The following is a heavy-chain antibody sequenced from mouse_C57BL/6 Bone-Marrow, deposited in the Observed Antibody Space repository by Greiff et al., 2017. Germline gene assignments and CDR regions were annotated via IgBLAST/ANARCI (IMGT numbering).Heavy chain of an antibody. CDR1: GFTFSSYG. J-gene: IGHJ3*01. D-gene: IGHD1-1*01. CDR2: ISSGGGYT. V-gene: IGHV5-6*01. Sequence: EVMLLESGGDLVKPGGSLKLSCAASGFTFSSYGMSWVRQTPDKRLEWVATISSGGGYTYYPDSVKGRFTISRDNAKNTLYLQMSSLKSEDTAMYYCARAYYYGSWFAYWGQGTLVTVSA. CDR3: ARAYYYGSWFAY.